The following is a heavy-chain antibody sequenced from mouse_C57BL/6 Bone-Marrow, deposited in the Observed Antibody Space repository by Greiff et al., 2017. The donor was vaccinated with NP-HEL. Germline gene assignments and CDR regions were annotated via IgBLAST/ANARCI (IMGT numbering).Heavy chain of an antibody. CDR1: GFTFSSYA. D-gene: IGHD1-1*01. CDR2: ISSGGDYI. Sequence: EVKLVESGEGLVKPGGSLKLSCAASGFTFSSYAMSWVRQTPEKRLEWVAYISSGGDYIYYADTVKGRFTISRDNARNTLYLQMSSLKSEDTAMYYCTREDYGSPLAYWGQGTLVTVSA. CDR3: TREDYGSPLAY. J-gene: IGHJ3*01. V-gene: IGHV5-9-1*02.